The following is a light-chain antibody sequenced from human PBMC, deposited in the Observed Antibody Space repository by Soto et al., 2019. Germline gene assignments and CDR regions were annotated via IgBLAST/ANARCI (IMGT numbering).Light chain of an antibody. V-gene: IGKV1-9*01. J-gene: IGKJ4*01. Sequence: DIQLTQSPSFLSASIGDRVTITCRASQGIRSFLAWYQQKPGKAPNLLISSASILRTGVPSRFSGSGSGTEFTLTISSLQPDDFATYYCQHLNTYPLTFGGGTKVEI. CDR2: SAS. CDR3: QHLNTYPLT. CDR1: QGIRSF.